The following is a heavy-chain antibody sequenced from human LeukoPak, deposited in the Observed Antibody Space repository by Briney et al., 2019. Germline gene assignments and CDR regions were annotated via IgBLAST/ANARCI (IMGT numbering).Heavy chain of an antibody. CDR2: MYYSWSD. J-gene: IGHJ5*02. CDR1: GGSISNSSYC. V-gene: IGHV4-39*01. D-gene: IGHD2-2*01. CDR3: ARLEFRYCSSTSCYGGGWFDP. Sequence: PSETLALTCTGSGGSISNSSYCWGWLPPRQGKGLEWNGSMYYSWSDYHNPSLKSRVTISVDTSKNQFSLKLSSVTAADTAVYYCARLEFRYCSSTSCYGGGWFDPWGQGTLVTVSS.